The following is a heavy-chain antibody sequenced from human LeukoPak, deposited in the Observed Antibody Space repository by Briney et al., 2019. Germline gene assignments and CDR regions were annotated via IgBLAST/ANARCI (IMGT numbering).Heavy chain of an antibody. Sequence: GGSLRLSRASSGFTLDGYAIHWVRRAPGRGLDGVGGSSCNGGSIGYADTVKGRFTISRDNAKNSPYLQMNSLRAEDTALYYCAKDITSYYDFWSGHVPGYYYYMDVWGKGTPVTVSS. J-gene: IGHJ6*03. V-gene: IGHV3-9*01. CDR1: GFTLDGYA. CDR2: SSCNGGSI. D-gene: IGHD3-3*01. CDR3: AKDITSYYDFWSGHVPGYYYYMDV.